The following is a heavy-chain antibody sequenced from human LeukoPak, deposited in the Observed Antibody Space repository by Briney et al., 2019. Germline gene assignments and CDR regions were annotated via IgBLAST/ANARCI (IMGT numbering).Heavy chain of an antibody. CDR2: INNDGSST. CDR1: GFTFSSYW. Sequence: GGSLRLSCVASGFTFSSYWMHWVRQAPGKGLVWVSRINNDGSSTKYADSVKGRFTISRDNAKNTLYLQMHSLRAEDTALYYCVRRQTTTSGFDHWGQGTLVTVSS. D-gene: IGHD1-7*01. CDR3: VRRQTTTSGFDH. V-gene: IGHV3-74*03. J-gene: IGHJ4*02.